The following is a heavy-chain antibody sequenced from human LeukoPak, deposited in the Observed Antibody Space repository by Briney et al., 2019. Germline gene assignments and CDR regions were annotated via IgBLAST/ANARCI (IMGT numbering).Heavy chain of an antibody. Sequence: ASVKVSCKASECTFTGYYMHWVRQAPGQGLGWMGWINPNSGGTHYAPKFQGRVTMTRDTSISTAYMELSRLRSDDTAVYYCARGPYVPFPNWYFDLWGRGTLVTVSS. CDR2: INPNSGGT. CDR1: ECTFTGYY. CDR3: ARGPYVPFPNWYFDL. J-gene: IGHJ2*01. D-gene: IGHD3-10*02. V-gene: IGHV1-2*02.